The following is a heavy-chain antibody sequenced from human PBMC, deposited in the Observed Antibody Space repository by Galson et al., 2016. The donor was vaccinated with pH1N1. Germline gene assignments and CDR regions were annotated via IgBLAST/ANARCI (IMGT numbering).Heavy chain of an antibody. D-gene: IGHD6-19*01. CDR1: GDPISSDTHY. J-gene: IGHJ6*03. CDR2: VYHGGGT. CDR3: ASTKAGSGPLYMDV. V-gene: IGHV4-39*02. Sequence: ETLSLTCTVSGDPISSDTHYWDWIRQPPGKGLEWIGSVYHGGGTYFNPSLRSRVTISLDTSKNHFSLKLSSVTATDTAVYYCASTKAGSGPLYMDVWGTGTTVTVSS.